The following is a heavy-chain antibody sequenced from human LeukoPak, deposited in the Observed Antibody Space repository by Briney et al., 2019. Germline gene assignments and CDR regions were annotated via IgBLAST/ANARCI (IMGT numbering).Heavy chain of an antibody. V-gene: IGHV3-33*08. D-gene: IGHD1-26*01. CDR1: GFTFDDYA. CDR2: IWYDGSNK. Sequence: GGSLRLSCAASGFTFDDYAMHWVRQAPGKGLEWVAAIWYDGSNKYFADSVKGRFTLSRDNSKNTLYLQMNSLRAEDTAVYYCARDRGIVGATIWYFDLWGRGTLVTVSP. J-gene: IGHJ2*01. CDR3: ARDRGIVGATIWYFDL.